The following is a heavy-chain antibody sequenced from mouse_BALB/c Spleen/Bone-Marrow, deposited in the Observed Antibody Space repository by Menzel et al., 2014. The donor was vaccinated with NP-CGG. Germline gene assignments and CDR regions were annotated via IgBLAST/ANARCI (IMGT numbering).Heavy chain of an antibody. CDR1: GFTFSDAW. CDR3: TDLLRLRRDY. CDR2: IRNNSNNHAT. Sequence: DVMLVESGGGLVQPGGSMKLSCAASGFTFSDAWMDWVRQSPEKGLEWVAEIRNNSNNHATYYAESVKGRFTISRDDSKSTVYLQMNSLRPEDTGIYYCTDLLRLRRDYWGQGTSVTVSS. J-gene: IGHJ4*01. D-gene: IGHD1-2*01. V-gene: IGHV6-6*01.